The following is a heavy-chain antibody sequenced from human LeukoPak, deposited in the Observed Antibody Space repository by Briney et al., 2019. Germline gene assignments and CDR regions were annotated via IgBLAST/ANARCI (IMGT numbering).Heavy chain of an antibody. Sequence: GSSVKVSCKASGGTFSSYAISWVRQAPGQGLEWMGWISAYNGNTNYAQKLQGRVTMTTDTSTSTAYMELRSLRSDDTAVYYCARASQQWLVLFDYWGQGTLVTVSS. CDR3: ARASQQWLVLFDY. CDR1: GGTFSSYA. CDR2: ISAYNGNT. J-gene: IGHJ4*02. D-gene: IGHD6-19*01. V-gene: IGHV1-18*01.